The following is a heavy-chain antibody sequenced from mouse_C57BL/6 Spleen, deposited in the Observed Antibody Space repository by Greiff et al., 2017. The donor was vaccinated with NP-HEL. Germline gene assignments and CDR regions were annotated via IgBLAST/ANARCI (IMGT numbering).Heavy chain of an antibody. Sequence: EVQLQQSGAELVRPGASVKLSCTASGFNIKDDYMHWVKQRPEQGLEWIGWIDPENGDTEYASKFQGKATITADTSSNTAYLQLSSLTSEDTAVYYCTTDYGSRIFDYWGQGTTLTVSS. CDR3: TTDYGSRIFDY. V-gene: IGHV14-4*01. CDR2: IDPENGDT. CDR1: GFNIKDDY. J-gene: IGHJ2*01. D-gene: IGHD1-1*01.